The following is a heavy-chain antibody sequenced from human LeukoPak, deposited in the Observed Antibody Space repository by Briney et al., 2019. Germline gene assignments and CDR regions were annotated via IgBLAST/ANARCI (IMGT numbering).Heavy chain of an antibody. V-gene: IGHV4-4*07. CDR2: IYTSGST. CDR1: GGSLSSYY. Sequence: SETLSLTCTVSGGSLSSYYWSWIRQPAGKGLEWIGRIYTSGSTNYNPSLKSRVTMSVDTSKNQFSLKLSSVTAADTAVYYCARDVHSSGWYGNDYWGQGTLVTVSS. J-gene: IGHJ4*02. D-gene: IGHD6-19*01. CDR3: ARDVHSSGWYGNDY.